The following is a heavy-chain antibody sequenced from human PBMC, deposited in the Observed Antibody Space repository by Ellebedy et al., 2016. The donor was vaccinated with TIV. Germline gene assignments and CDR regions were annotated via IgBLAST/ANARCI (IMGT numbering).Heavy chain of an antibody. D-gene: IGHD6-6*01. J-gene: IGHJ4*02. CDR1: GFTFSIYA. Sequence: GESLKISCAASGFTFSIYAMSWVRQAPGKGLEWVSLISGSGDSTYYADSVKGRFTISRDNSKNTLYLQVNSLRAEDTAVYYCAITSARPEHFDYWGQGTLVTVSS. V-gene: IGHV3-23*01. CDR2: ISGSGDST. CDR3: AITSARPEHFDY.